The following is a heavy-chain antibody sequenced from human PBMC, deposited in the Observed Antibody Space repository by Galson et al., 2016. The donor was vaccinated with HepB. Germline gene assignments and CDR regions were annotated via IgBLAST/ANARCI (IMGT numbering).Heavy chain of an antibody. J-gene: IGHJ6*03. D-gene: IGHD3-22*01. CDR1: GYTFTSYY. CDR3: ARGTDYYDTSGHYVYHYMDV. Sequence: SVKVSCKASGYTFTSYYISWVRQTPGQGLEWMGWISAYNGKTNYAQKFQGRLTMTTDTSTSTAYMEVRGLRSDDTAVYYCARGTDYYDTSGHYVYHYMDVWGKGTTVTVFS. CDR2: ISAYNGKT. V-gene: IGHV1-18*04.